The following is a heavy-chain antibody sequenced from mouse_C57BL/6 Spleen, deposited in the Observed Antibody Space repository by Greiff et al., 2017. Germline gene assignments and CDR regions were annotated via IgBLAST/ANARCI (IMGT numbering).Heavy chain of an antibody. CDR2: IHPNSGST. CDR3: AINTTVVAFDY. D-gene: IGHD1-1*01. Sequence: QVQLQQSGAELVKPGASVKLSCKASGYTFTSYWMHWVKQRPGQGLEWIGMIHPNSGSTNYNEKFKSKATLTVDKSSSTAYMQLSSLTSEDSAVYYCAINTTVVAFDYWGKGTTLTVSS. CDR1: GYTFTSYW. V-gene: IGHV1-64*01. J-gene: IGHJ2*01.